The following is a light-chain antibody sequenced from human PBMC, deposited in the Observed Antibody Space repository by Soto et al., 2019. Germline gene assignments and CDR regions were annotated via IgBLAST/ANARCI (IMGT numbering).Light chain of an antibody. CDR2: AAS. Sequence: DIQMTQSPSTLSASIGDRVTITCRASQGIRNFLAWYQQKPGKVPKLLIYAASTLQSRVPSRFSGSGSGTDFTLTISSLQSEDFAVYYCQHYNELPLTFGGGTKVDIK. CDR1: QGIRNF. J-gene: IGKJ4*01. V-gene: IGKV1-27*01. CDR3: QHYNELPLT.